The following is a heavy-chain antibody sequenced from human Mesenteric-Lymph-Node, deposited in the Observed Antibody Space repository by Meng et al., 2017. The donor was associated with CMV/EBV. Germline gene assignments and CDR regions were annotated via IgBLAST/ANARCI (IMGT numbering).Heavy chain of an antibody. Sequence: GESLKISCAASGFTFSSYAMNWVRQAPGKGLEWVAVISYDGSNKYYADSVKGRFTISRDNSKNTLYLQMNNLRAEDTAVYYCARDTHGSFWSGYYGYYYYYSMDVWGQGTTVTVSS. CDR2: ISYDGSNK. CDR3: ARDTHGSFWSGYYGYYYYYSMDV. V-gene: IGHV3-30-3*01. CDR1: GFTFSSYA. D-gene: IGHD3-3*01. J-gene: IGHJ6*02.